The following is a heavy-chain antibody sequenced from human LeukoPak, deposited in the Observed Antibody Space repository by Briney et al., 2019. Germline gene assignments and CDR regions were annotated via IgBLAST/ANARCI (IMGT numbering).Heavy chain of an antibody. D-gene: IGHD2-15*01. Sequence: PSGTLSLTCTVSGGSISSYYWSWIRQPPGKGLEWIGYIYYSGSTNYNPSLKSRVTISVDTSKNQFSLKLSSVTAADTAVYYCARGHSGTFDYWGQGTLVTVSS. CDR2: IYYSGST. J-gene: IGHJ4*02. CDR1: GGSISSYY. V-gene: IGHV4-59*01. CDR3: ARGHSGTFDY.